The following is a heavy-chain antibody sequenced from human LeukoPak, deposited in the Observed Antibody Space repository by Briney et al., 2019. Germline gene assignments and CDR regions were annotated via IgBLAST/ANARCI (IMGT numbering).Heavy chain of an antibody. V-gene: IGHV4-59*01. J-gene: IGHJ4*02. Sequence: SETLSLTCTVSSGSIISYYSSCIRQPPGKGLEWIGYIYNRGRTNYSPSLRSRVTISMDTAKNQFSLSLTSVTAADTAVYYCATSRFSTPTDYWGQGTLVTVSS. CDR2: IYNRGRT. D-gene: IGHD2-2*01. CDR1: SGSIISYY. CDR3: ATSRFSTPTDY.